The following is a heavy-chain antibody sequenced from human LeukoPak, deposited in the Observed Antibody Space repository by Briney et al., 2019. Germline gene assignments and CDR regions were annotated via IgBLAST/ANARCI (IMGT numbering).Heavy chain of an antibody. V-gene: IGHV1-2*02. Sequence: ASVKVSCKASGYTFTAYYMHWVRQAPGQGLEWMGWINPNSGGTNYAQKFQGRVTMTRDTSISTAYMEPSRLRSDDTAVYYCARDFYGDYDPGDAFDIWGQGTMVTVSS. D-gene: IGHD4-17*01. CDR3: ARDFYGDYDPGDAFDI. J-gene: IGHJ3*02. CDR1: GYTFTAYY. CDR2: INPNSGGT.